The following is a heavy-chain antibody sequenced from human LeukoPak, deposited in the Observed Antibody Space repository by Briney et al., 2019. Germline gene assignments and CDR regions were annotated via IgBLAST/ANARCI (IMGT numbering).Heavy chain of an antibody. CDR2: ISYDGSNK. CDR1: GVTFSTYA. J-gene: IGHJ3*02. D-gene: IGHD3-9*01. V-gene: IGHV3-30-3*01. Sequence: PRRSLRLSCAGSGVTFSTYAMQWVRQAPGKGLEWVAVISYDGSNKYYADSVKGRFTISRDNSKNTLYLQMNSLRPEDSAVYYCARDQDALTGNGAFDIWGQGTMVTVSS. CDR3: ARDQDALTGNGAFDI.